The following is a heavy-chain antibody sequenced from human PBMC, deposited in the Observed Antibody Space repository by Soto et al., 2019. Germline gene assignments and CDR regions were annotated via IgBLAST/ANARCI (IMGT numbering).Heavy chain of an antibody. D-gene: IGHD1-1*01. CDR1: GFTFSSYA. Sequence: GGSLRLSCAASGFTFSSYAMSWVRQAPGKGLEWVSAISGSGGNTYYADSVKGRFTISRDNSKNTLYLQMNSLRAEDTAVYYCARRRGGDYVDYWGQGTLVTVSS. CDR2: ISGSGGNT. V-gene: IGHV3-23*01. J-gene: IGHJ4*02. CDR3: ARRRGGDYVDY.